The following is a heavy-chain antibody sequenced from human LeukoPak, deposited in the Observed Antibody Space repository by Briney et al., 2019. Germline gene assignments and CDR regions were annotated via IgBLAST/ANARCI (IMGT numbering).Heavy chain of an antibody. D-gene: IGHD3-10*01. Sequence: GASVKVSCKASGYSFSSYDIGWVRQATGQGLEWMGWMNPNTGKTGCAEKFQGRVTMTRNSSTSSTAYMELRGLRSEDTAVYYCARRGRASGRYSYGMDVWGKGTTVTASP. V-gene: IGHV1-8*01. CDR2: MNPNTGKT. CDR1: GYSFSSYD. CDR3: ARRGRASGRYSYGMDV. J-gene: IGHJ6*04.